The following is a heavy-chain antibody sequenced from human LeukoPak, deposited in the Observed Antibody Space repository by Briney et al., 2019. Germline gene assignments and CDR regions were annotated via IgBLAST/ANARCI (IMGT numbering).Heavy chain of an antibody. CDR2: INPNSGGT. V-gene: IGHV1-2*02. Sequence: ASVKVSCKASGYTFTGYYMHWVRQAPGQGLEWMGWINPNSGGTNYAQKFQGRVTMTRDTSISTAYMELSRLRSDDTAVYYCARGYSGSYFGWVYFDYWGQGTLVTVSS. J-gene: IGHJ4*02. CDR1: GYTFTGYY. D-gene: IGHD1-26*01. CDR3: ARGYSGSYFGWVYFDY.